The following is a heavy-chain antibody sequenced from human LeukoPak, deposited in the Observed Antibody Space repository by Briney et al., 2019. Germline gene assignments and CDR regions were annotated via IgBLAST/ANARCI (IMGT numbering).Heavy chain of an antibody. CDR1: GYTFTSYA. D-gene: IGHD3-22*01. J-gene: IGHJ4*02. Sequence: ASVKVSCKASGYTFTSYAMNWVRQAPGQGFEWMGWINTNTGNPTYAQGFTGRFVFSLDTSVSTAYLQISSLKAEDTAVYYCARGPYVYYYDSSGYCDYWGQGTLVTVSS. V-gene: IGHV7-4-1*02. CDR2: INTNTGNP. CDR3: ARGPYVYYYDSSGYCDY.